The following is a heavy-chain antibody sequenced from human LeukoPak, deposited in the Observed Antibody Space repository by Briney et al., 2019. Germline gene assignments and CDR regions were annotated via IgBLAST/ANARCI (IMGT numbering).Heavy chain of an antibody. D-gene: IGHD1-26*01. CDR1: GFIFSTYA. Sequence: GGSLRLSCAASGFIFSTYAMHWVRQAPGKGLEWVAVISYDGSNKYYADSVKGRFTISRDNSKNTLYLQMNSLRAEDTAVYYCARDRVGATDYFDYWGQGTLVTVSS. V-gene: IGHV3-30-3*01. CDR3: ARDRVGATDYFDY. CDR2: ISYDGSNK. J-gene: IGHJ4*02.